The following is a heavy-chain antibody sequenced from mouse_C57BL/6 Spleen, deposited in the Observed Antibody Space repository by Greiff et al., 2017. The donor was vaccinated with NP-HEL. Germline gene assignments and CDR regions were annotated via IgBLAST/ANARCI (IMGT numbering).Heavy chain of an antibody. Sequence: EVQLQQSGAELVRPGASVKLSCTASGFNIKDYYMHWVKQRPEQGLEWIGRIDPEDGDTEYAPKFQGKATMTADTSSNTAYLHLSSLTSEDTAVYYCTIRGGTSPYYFAYWGQGTTLTVSS. V-gene: IGHV14-1*01. CDR1: GFNIKDYY. CDR3: TIRGGTSPYYFAY. D-gene: IGHD1-3*01. J-gene: IGHJ2*01. CDR2: IDPEDGDT.